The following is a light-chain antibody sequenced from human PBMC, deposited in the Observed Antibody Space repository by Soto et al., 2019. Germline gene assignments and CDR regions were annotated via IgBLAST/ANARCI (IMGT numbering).Light chain of an antibody. J-gene: IGLJ1*01. CDR1: SSNIGAGYD. CDR3: QSYDTALSAYV. Sequence: HSVLSQPPSVSVAPGQRGTISCAGSSSNIGAGYDVHWYQQLPGSAPKVVIYGDRNRPSGVPERFSGSKSGTSASLAITGLQAEDEADYYCQSYDTALSAYVFGSGTKVTVL. CDR2: GDR. V-gene: IGLV1-40*01.